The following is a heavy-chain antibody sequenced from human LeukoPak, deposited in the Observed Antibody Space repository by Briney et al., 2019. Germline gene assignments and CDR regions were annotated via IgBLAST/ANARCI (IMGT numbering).Heavy chain of an antibody. CDR1: GGSISSSSYY. Sequence: SETLSLTCTVSGGSISSSSYYWGWIRQPPGKGLEWMGSIYYSGSTYYNPSLKSRVTISVDTSKNQFSLKLSSVTAADTAVYYCARLPITMIVVVTDAFDIWGQGTMVTVSS. V-gene: IGHV4-39*01. CDR3: ARLPITMIVVVTDAFDI. J-gene: IGHJ3*02. D-gene: IGHD3-22*01. CDR2: IYYSGST.